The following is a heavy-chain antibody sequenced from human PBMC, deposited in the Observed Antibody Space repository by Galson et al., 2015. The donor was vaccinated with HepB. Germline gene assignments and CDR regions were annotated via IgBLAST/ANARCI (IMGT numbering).Heavy chain of an antibody. CDR2: ISSSAAGT. V-gene: IGHV3-23*01. D-gene: IGHD2-21*01. CDR1: GFSFNYYA. Sequence: SLRLSRAASGFSFNYYAMSWVRQAPGKGLEWVSSISSSAAGTYYADSVKGRFTISRDNSKNTLYLQMNSLRAEDTAVYYCSTRGGFRNCGGDCYVYFQYWGQGTLVSVSS. CDR3: STRGGFRNCGGDCYVYFQY. J-gene: IGHJ1*01.